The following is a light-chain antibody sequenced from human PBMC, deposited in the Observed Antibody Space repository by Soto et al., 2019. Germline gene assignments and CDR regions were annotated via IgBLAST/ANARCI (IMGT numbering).Light chain of an antibody. CDR2: GAS. CDR3: QQYGSSPYT. V-gene: IGKV3-20*01. CDR1: QSVSSSY. J-gene: IGKJ2*01. Sequence: EIVLTQSPGTLSSSPGERATIYCRASQSVSSSYLAWYQQKPGQAPRLLIYGASSRATGIPDRFSGSGSGTDFTLTISRLEPEDFAVYYCQQYGSSPYTFGQGTKVDIK.